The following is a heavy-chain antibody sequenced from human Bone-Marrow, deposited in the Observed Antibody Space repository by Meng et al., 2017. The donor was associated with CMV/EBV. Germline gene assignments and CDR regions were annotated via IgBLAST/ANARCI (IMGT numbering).Heavy chain of an antibody. CDR3: ARRYSSRWYNFDF. CDR2: IYPGDSET. CDR1: GYSFSSYW. D-gene: IGHD6-13*01. V-gene: IGHV5-51*01. J-gene: IGHJ4*02. Sequence: GESLKISCQGSGYSFSSYWIGWVRQMPGKGLEWMGIIYPGDSETRYSPSFQGQVTISVDKSISTAYLQWSRLKASDTAMYYGARRYSSRWYNFDFWGQGTLVTVSS.